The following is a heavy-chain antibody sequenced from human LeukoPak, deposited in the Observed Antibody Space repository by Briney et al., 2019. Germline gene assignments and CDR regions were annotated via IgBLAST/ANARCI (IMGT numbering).Heavy chain of an antibody. D-gene: IGHD6-13*01. V-gene: IGHV5-51*01. CDR2: IYPGDSGT. CDR3: ACRQFSSTWFDP. J-gene: IGHJ5*02. Sequence: GESLKISCQGSGYIFSTYWIGWVGQMPGRGLEWMAVIYPGDSGTRYNPSFEGQVTISADRTINTAYLQWSSMKASDTAIYYCACRQFSSTWFDPWGQGTLVTVSS. CDR1: GYIFSTYW.